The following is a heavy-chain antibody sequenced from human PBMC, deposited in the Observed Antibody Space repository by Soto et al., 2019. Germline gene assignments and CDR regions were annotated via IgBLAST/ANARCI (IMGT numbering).Heavy chain of an antibody. CDR3: ARGSPCTNGVCYYFDY. CDR2: INHSGST. CDR1: GGSFSGYY. J-gene: IGHJ4*02. Sequence: SETLSLTCAVYGGSFSGYYWSWIRQPPGKGLEWIGEINHSGSTNYNPSLKSRVTISVDTSKNQFSLKLSSVTAADTAVYYCARGSPCTNGVCYYFDYWGQGTLVTVSS. V-gene: IGHV4-34*01. D-gene: IGHD2-8*01.